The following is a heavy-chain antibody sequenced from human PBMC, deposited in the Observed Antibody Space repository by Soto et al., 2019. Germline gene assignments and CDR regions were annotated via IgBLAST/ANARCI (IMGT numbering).Heavy chain of an antibody. CDR1: GGSMNYYY. CDR2: IYHSGTA. V-gene: IGHV4-59*01. J-gene: IGHJ3*02. D-gene: IGHD5-12*01. Sequence: SETLSPTCSFSGGSMNYYYWSWIRQPPGKGLEWIGYIYHSGTAEYNPSLKSRVTLSVDTSKSQFSLKMSSVTTADTAVYYCARDRAIISAPTKEYVFEIWGQGTMVTVSS. CDR3: ARDRAIISAPTKEYVFEI.